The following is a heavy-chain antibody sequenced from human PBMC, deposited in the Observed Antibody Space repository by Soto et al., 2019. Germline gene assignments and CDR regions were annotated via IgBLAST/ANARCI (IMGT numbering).Heavy chain of an antibody. D-gene: IGHD1-26*01. Sequence: EVQLVESGGDLVQPGGSLRLSCAASGFTVSSNYMSWVRQAPGKGLEWISIIYSAGNTYYADSVKGRFTISTDNSKNTLYLQMNSPGAEDTAVYYCARDFVVGGPTINYYYGMDVWGQGTTVTVSS. V-gene: IGHV3-66*01. CDR1: GFTVSSNY. J-gene: IGHJ6*02. CDR2: IYSAGNT. CDR3: ARDFVVGGPTINYYYGMDV.